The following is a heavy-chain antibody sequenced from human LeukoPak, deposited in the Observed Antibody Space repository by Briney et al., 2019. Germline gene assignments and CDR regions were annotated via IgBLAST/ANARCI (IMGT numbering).Heavy chain of an antibody. D-gene: IGHD1-26*01. Sequence: PGGSPRLSCAASGFTFNSYAMTWVRQAPEKGLEWVSSIIDRGISTYYGDSVKGRFTISRDNSKNTLYLQMNSLRAEDTAIYYCAKGSRGNYDYWGQGTLVTVSS. V-gene: IGHV3-23*01. CDR1: GFTFNSYA. CDR2: IIDRGIST. CDR3: AKGSRGNYDY. J-gene: IGHJ4*02.